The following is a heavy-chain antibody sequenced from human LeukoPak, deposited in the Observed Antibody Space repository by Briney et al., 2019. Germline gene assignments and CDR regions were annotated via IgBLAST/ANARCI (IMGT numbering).Heavy chain of an antibody. J-gene: IGHJ4*02. CDR2: INPSGGST. D-gene: IGHD6-6*01. V-gene: IGHV1-46*01. CDR1: GYTFTNYY. Sequence: ASVKASCKASGYTFTNYYIHWVRQAPGQGLEWMGIINPSGGSTRYAQKFQGRVSMTSDTSTSTIYMGLSSLRSEDTAVYYCARAVVLTEAQGLDYWGQGTLVTVSS. CDR3: ARAVVLTEAQGLDY.